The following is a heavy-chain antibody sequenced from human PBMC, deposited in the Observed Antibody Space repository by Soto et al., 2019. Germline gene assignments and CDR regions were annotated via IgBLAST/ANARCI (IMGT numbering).Heavy chain of an antibody. Sequence: LRLPCAVSRFTSGSHAMNWVRQAPGKGLEWVSTIISNGDTTHYADSVKGRFIISSDNSSNTVALQMNSLRVEDTAVYDCVSWVSAHFDSWGQGTLVTVSS. V-gene: IGHV3-23*01. CDR3: VSWVSAHFDS. J-gene: IGHJ4*01. CDR1: RFTSGSHA. CDR2: IISNGDTT. D-gene: IGHD6-13*01.